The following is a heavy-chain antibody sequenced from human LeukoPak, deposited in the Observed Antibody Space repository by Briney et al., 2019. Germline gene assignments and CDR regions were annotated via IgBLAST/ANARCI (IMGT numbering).Heavy chain of an antibody. CDR2: IYYSGST. CDR3: ARDGYYYDSSGYYP. V-gene: IGHV4-59*01. D-gene: IGHD3-22*01. Sequence: SETLSPTCTVSGGSISSYYWSWIRQPPGKGLEWIGYIYYSGSTNYNPSLKSRVTISVDTSKNQFSLKLSSVTAADTAVYYCARDGYYYDSSGYYPWGQGTLVTVSS. CDR1: GGSISSYY. J-gene: IGHJ5*02.